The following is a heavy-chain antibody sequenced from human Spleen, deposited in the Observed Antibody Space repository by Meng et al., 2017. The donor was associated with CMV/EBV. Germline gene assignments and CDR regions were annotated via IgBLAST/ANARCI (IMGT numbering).Heavy chain of an antibody. V-gene: IGHV1-2*02. CDR2: INPNSGGT. D-gene: IGHD1-7*01. CDR3: ARGSRAYNWNSLDY. Sequence: ASVKVSCKASGYTFTAHYFHWVRQAPGQGLEWMGWINPNSGGTNYAQKFQGRVTMTRDTSISTAYMELSRLRSDDTAVYYCARGSRAYNWNSLDYWGQGTLVTVSS. J-gene: IGHJ4*02. CDR1: GYTFTAHY.